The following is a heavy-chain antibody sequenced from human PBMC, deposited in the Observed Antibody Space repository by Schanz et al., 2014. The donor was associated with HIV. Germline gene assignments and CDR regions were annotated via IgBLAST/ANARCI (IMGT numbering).Heavy chain of an antibody. CDR3: AKDRNYYDSRYRGKGNYYYYYGMDV. D-gene: IGHD3-22*01. V-gene: IGHV3-30*18. CDR1: GFTFSTYG. J-gene: IGHJ6*02. CDR2: ISYDGRNK. Sequence: QVQLVESGGGVAQPGRSLRLSCAASGFTFSTYGMHWVRQAPGKGLEWVAVISYDGRNKYYADSVKGRFTISRDNSKNTVYLQMKRLRAEDTAVYYCAKDRNYYDSRYRGKGNYYYYYGMDVWGQGTTVTVSS.